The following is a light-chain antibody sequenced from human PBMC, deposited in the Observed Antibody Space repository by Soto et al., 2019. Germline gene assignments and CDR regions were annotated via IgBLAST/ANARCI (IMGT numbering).Light chain of an antibody. CDR3: QQYYTTPLT. CDR1: QSVLYSSNHQNY. V-gene: IGKV4-1*01. J-gene: IGKJ4*01. CDR2: RAS. Sequence: DIVMTQSPDSLAVSLGERATINCKSSQSVLYSSNHQNYLAWYQQKPGQPPQLLIYRASTRESGVPDRFSGSGSGTDFTLTISSLQAEDVAVYYCQQYYTTPLTFGGGTKVEIK.